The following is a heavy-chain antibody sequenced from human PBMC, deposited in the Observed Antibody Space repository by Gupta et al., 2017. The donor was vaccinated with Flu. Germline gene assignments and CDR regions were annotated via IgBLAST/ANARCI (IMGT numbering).Heavy chain of an antibody. V-gene: IGHV1-2*02. CDR3: ARHFRGVRTNGFDS. D-gene: IGHD1-1*01. CDR1: YY. J-gene: IGHJ4*02. CDR2: IGPNSRDT. Sequence: YYIHWVRQAPGQGLEGMGWIGPNSRDTNLAQKFRDRVTMTRDTSITTTYLEVSRLRSDDTAVYFCARHFRGVRTNGFDSWGQGTLVTVSP.